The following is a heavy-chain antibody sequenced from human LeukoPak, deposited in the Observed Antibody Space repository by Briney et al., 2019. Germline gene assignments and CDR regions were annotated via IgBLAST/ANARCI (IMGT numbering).Heavy chain of an antibody. J-gene: IGHJ4*02. V-gene: IGHV3-11*01. CDR2: ISGSGTTI. Sequence: GGSLRLSCVASGLTFSDSYMSWIRQAPGKGLEWITYISGSGTTIYHADSVKGRFTISRGNAKNSVYLQMNSLREEDTAVYYCARPTDSSVDYWGQGTLVTVSS. D-gene: IGHD5-18*01. CDR3: ARPTDSSVDY. CDR1: GLTFSDSY.